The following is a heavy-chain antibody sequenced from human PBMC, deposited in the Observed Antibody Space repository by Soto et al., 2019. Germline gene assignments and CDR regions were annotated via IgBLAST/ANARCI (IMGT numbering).Heavy chain of an antibody. J-gene: IGHJ6*02. V-gene: IGHV3-30*03. CDR1: GFTFSSYG. D-gene: IGHD7-27*01. CDR2: ISYDGSNK. CDR3: ARETLTGGYYYYGMDV. Sequence: QVQLVESGGGVVQPGRSLRLSCAASGFTFSSYGMHWVRQAPGKGLEWVAVISYDGSNKYYADSVKGRFTISRDNSKNTLYLQMNSQRAEDTAVYYCARETLTGGYYYYGMDVWGQGTTVTVSS.